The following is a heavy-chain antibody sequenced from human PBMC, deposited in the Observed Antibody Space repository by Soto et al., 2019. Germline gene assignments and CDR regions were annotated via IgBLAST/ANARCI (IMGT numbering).Heavy chain of an antibody. V-gene: IGHV4-39*01. CDR3: ARHGSY. CDR1: GVSISITSYY. J-gene: IGHJ4*02. CDR2: IYFSGST. Sequence: LCLTCTVSGVSISITSYYWGWIRQPPGKGLEWIGTIYFSGSTFYNPSLKSRLTISVDTSKNQFSLRLSSVTAADTAVYYCARHGSYWGQGTLVTVSS.